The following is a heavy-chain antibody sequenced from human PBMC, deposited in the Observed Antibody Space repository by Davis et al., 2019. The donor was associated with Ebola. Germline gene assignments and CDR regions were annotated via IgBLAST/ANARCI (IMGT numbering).Heavy chain of an antibody. CDR2: ISGGGDSI. CDR1: GFNFNNYA. V-gene: IGHV3-23*01. CDR3: ATVLRYFDWFDYGMEL. D-gene: IGHD3-9*01. J-gene: IGHJ6*02. Sequence: GGSLRLSCAASGFNFNNYAMAWVRQVPGKGLEWVSAISGGGDSIYYADSVKGRFTISRDNSKNTLYLQMNSLKAEDTAVYYFATVLRYFDWFDYGMELLGQRTPVTLSS.